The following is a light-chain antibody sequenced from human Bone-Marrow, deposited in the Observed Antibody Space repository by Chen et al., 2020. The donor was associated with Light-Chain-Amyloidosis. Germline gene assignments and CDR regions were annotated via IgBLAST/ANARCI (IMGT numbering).Light chain of an antibody. J-gene: IGLJ2*01. CDR1: DLPTKY. CDR3: KSADSSGTYEVI. V-gene: IGLV3-25*03. Sequence: SYELTQPPSVSVSPGQTARITCSGDDLPTKYAYWYQQKLGQAPVLVIHRDTKRPSGISERLSGYRSVTTATLTISGAQAEDGADYHWKSADSSGTYEVIFGGGTKLTVL. CDR2: RDT.